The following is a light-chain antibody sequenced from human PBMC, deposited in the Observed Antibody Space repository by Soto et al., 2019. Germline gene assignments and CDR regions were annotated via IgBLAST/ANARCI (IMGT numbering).Light chain of an antibody. V-gene: IGLV2-14*01. CDR2: QVT. J-gene: IGLJ1*01. CDR3: TSYSTTDIFYA. CDR1: SSDVGGYYY. Sequence: QSPLTQPASVSGSPGQSITISCTGTSSDVGGYYYVSWYQHHPGKAPKLLIYQVTNRPSRVSNRFSGSKSGNTASLTISGRQADDEADYYCTSYSTTDIFYACGNGTKV.